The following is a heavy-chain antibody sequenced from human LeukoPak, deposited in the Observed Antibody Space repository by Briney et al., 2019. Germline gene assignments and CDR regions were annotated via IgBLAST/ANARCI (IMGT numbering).Heavy chain of an antibody. Sequence: GASVKVSCKASGYTFTGYYMHWVRQAPGQGLEWMGWINPNSGGTNYAQKFQGRVTMTRDTSISTAYMELSRLRSDDTAVYYCARDGGAVVVPAAIHDYYYYYYMDVWGKGTTVTVSS. J-gene: IGHJ6*03. CDR3: ARDGGAVVVPAAIHDYYYYYYMDV. CDR1: GYTFTGYY. V-gene: IGHV1-2*02. D-gene: IGHD2-2*01. CDR2: INPNSGGT.